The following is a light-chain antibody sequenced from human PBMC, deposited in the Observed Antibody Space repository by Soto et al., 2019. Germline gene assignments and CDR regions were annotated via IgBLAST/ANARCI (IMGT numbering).Light chain of an antibody. CDR3: QQIHSIPIT. Sequence: DIQMTQSPVSLSASVGERVTITCRASQSVGGDLNWYQQKPGKPPNVLIYAASSLQSGVPSRFSGSGSGTHFTLTISSLQAEDFATYYCQQIHSIPITFGQGTRLEIK. V-gene: IGKV1-39*01. CDR1: QSVGGD. J-gene: IGKJ5*01. CDR2: AAS.